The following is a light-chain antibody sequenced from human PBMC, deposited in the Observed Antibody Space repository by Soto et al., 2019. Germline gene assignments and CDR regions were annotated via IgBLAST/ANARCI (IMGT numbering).Light chain of an antibody. CDR3: QQYGRYPFT. Sequence: EIVLTQSPGTLSLSPGERATLSCRASQSVSSNNLAWYEQRPGQAPRVVSYGASTRATGIPERFSGSGSGTAFTLTISRLEPEDFAVYSCQQYGRYPFTFGPGTKVDIK. V-gene: IGKV3-20*01. J-gene: IGKJ3*01. CDR2: GAS. CDR1: QSVSSNN.